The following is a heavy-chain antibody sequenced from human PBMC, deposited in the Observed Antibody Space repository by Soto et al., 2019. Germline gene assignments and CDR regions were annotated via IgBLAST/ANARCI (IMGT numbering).Heavy chain of an antibody. D-gene: IGHD3-3*01. V-gene: IGHV4-61*01. CDR3: ASDFAYFDS. J-gene: IGHJ4*02. Sequence: QVQLQESGPGLVKPSETLSLTCTVSGGSFKSGSYSWSWIRQPPGKGLEWIGYVYHTGRTSYNPALNCRVSISMDTSKNHFSLNLDSVTAADTAVYFGASDFAYFDSWGQGTLVTVSS. CDR1: GGSFKSGSYS. CDR2: VYHTGRT.